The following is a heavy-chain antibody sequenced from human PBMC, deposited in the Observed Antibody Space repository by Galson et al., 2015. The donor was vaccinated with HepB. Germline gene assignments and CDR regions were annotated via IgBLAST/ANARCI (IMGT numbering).Heavy chain of an antibody. CDR2: IRPDGSNT. Sequence: SLRLSCAASGFTFSNYGMHWVRQAPGKGLEWVAFIRPDGSNTYYGDSVMGRFTISRDSSKNTLYLQMNGLRTEDTAVYFCAKDLTSLHPIYYYGMDVWGHGTTVTVTS. CDR3: AKDLTSLHPIYYYGMDV. D-gene: IGHD3-10*01. CDR1: GFTFSNYG. J-gene: IGHJ6*02. V-gene: IGHV3-30*02.